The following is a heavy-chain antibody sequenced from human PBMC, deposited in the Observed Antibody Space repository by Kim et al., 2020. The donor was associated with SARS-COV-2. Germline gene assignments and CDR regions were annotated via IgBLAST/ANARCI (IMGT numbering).Heavy chain of an antibody. Sequence: PSLKSRVTISVATSKNQFSLKLSSVTAADTAVYYCARVKEYSITDGYFDYWGQGTLVTVSS. CDR3: ARVKEYSITDGYFDY. D-gene: IGHD6-6*01. J-gene: IGHJ4*02. V-gene: IGHV4-59*01.